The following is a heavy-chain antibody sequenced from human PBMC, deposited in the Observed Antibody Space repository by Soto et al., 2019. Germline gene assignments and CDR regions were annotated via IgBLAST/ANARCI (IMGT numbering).Heavy chain of an antibody. CDR1: EFSFSTYN. J-gene: IGHJ6*02. Sequence: GGSLRLSCVASEFSFSTYNMNWVRQAPGKGLEWVSFISSRRSHIHYADSVKGRFTISRDNAKNSLYLQMNSLRAEDTAVYYCARDPAADGYYGMDVWGQGTTVTVAS. CDR2: ISSRRSHI. CDR3: ARDPAADGYYGMDV. D-gene: IGHD6-13*01. V-gene: IGHV3-21*01.